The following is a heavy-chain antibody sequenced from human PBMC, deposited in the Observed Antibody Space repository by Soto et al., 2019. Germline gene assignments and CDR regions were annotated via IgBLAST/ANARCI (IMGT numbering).Heavy chain of an antibody. CDR2: IYYSGST. V-gene: IGHV4-31*03. CDR1: GGSISSGGYY. J-gene: IGHJ5*02. Sequence: SETLSLTCTVSGGSISSGGYYWSWIRQHPGKGLEWIGYIYYSGSTYYNPSLKSRVTISVDTSKNQFSLKLSSVTAADTAVYYCAREGFIGARETYYDFWSGTIKPHSWFDPWGQGTLVTVSS. D-gene: IGHD3-3*01. CDR3: AREGFIGARETYYDFWSGTIKPHSWFDP.